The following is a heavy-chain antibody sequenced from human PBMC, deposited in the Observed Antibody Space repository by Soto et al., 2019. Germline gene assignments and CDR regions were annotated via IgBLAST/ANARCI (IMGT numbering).Heavy chain of an antibody. J-gene: IGHJ6*02. Sequence: GASVKVSCKVSGYTLTELSMHWVRQAPGKGLEWMGGFDPEDGETIYAQKFQGRVTMTEDTSTDTAYMELSSLRSEDTAVYYCATASSMVRGVITSYYYYGMDVWGQGTTVTVSS. D-gene: IGHD3-10*01. V-gene: IGHV1-24*01. CDR2: FDPEDGET. CDR3: ATASSMVRGVITSYYYYGMDV. CDR1: GYTLTELS.